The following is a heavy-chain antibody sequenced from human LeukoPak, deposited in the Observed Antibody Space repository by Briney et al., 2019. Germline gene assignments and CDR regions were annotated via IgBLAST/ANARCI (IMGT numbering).Heavy chain of an antibody. Sequence: GGSLRLSCAASGFRFSRYWMSWVRQAPGKGLEWVANIKEDGSEKYYVDSVKGRFSISRDNAKNSLYLQMKSLRAEDTAVYYCARVRMYYYDSSGYSDYWGQGTLVTVSS. CDR1: GFRFSRYW. J-gene: IGHJ4*02. CDR3: ARVRMYYYDSSGYSDY. CDR2: IKEDGSEK. V-gene: IGHV3-7*01. D-gene: IGHD3-22*01.